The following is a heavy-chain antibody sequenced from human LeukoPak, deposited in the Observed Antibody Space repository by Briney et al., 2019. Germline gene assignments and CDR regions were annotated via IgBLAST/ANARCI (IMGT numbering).Heavy chain of an antibody. CDR3: ARDLISWYYFDY. J-gene: IGHJ4*02. Sequence: GRSLRLSCAASRFTFRSYAMHWVRQAPGKGLDWVAVISFDGTNKHYADSVKGRFTISRDNSKNTLYLQMNSLRPEDTAVYFCARDLISWYYFDYWGQGTLVTVSS. D-gene: IGHD6-13*01. CDR2: ISFDGTNK. CDR1: RFTFRSYA. V-gene: IGHV3-30*04.